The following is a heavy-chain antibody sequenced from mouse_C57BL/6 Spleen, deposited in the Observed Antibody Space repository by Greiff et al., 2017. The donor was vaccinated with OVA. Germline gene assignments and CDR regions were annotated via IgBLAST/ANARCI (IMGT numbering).Heavy chain of an antibody. V-gene: IGHV1-15*01. D-gene: IGHD1-1*01. CDR1: GYTFTDYE. Sequence: QVQLQQSGAELVRPGASVTLSCKASGYTFTDYEMHWVKQTPVHGLEWIGAIDPETGGTAYNQKFKGKAILTADKSSSTAYMELRSLTSEDSAVYYCTILLRAWFAYWGQGTLVTVSA. J-gene: IGHJ3*01. CDR3: TILLRAWFAY. CDR2: IDPETGGT.